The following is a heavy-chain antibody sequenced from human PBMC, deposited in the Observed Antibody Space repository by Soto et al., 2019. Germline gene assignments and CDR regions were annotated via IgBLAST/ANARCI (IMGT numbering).Heavy chain of an antibody. CDR3: ARSGSKSIAAPGNVPWFAP. V-gene: IGHV3-33*01. Sequence: GGSLRLSCAASGFTFSSYGMHWVRQAPGKGLEWVAVIWYDGSNKYYADSVKGRFTISRDNSKNTLYLQMNSLRAEDTAVYYCARSGSKSIAAPGNVPWFAPWVQGTLVTVSS. CDR2: IWYDGSNK. D-gene: IGHD6-13*01. J-gene: IGHJ5*02. CDR1: GFTFSSYG.